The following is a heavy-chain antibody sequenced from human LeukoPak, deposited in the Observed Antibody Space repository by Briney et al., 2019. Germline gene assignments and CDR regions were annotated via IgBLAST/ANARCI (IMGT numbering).Heavy chain of an antibody. Sequence: PGGSLRLSCAASGFTFSSYPTTWARQAPGKGLEWVSSIRSGGSGTYYADSVKGRFTISRDNSKNTLSLQMNSLRGEDTAVYYCAKYYVSGSRTFDIWGQGTMVTVSS. CDR3: AKYYVSGSRTFDI. D-gene: IGHD3-10*01. V-gene: IGHV3-23*01. J-gene: IGHJ3*02. CDR2: IRSGGSGT. CDR1: GFTFSSYP.